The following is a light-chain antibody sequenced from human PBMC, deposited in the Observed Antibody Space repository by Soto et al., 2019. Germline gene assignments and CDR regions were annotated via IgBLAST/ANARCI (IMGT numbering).Light chain of an antibody. J-gene: IGKJ3*01. V-gene: IGKV4-1*01. CDR3: QQYNNWPLT. CDR2: WAS. Sequence: DIVMTQSPDSLAVSLGERATINCKSSQSVFYSSNNKNYLAWYQQKPGQPPKALIYWASTRESGVPDRFSGSGSGTDFTLTISSLQAEDFAVYCCQQYNNWPLTFGPGTKVDIK. CDR1: QSVFYSSNNKNY.